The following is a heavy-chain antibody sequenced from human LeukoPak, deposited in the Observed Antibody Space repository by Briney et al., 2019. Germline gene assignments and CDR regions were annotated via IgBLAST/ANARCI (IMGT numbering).Heavy chain of an antibody. CDR3: ARTLFGDQYQLLHNWFDP. D-gene: IGHD2-2*01. CDR1: GYTFTNYA. J-gene: IGHJ5*02. Sequence: ASVKVSCKASGYTFTNYAMNWVRQAPGQGLEWMGWINTDTGDPTYAQGFTRRHVFSLDTSASMAYLQISSLKAEDTAVYYCARTLFGDQYQLLHNWFDPWGQGTLVTVSS. CDR2: INTDTGDP. V-gene: IGHV7-4-1*04.